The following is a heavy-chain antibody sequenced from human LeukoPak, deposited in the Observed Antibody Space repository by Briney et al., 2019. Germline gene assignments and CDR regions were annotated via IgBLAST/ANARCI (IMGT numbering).Heavy chain of an antibody. Sequence: PGGPLNLSLPASEFTFDDNALHWVGQAPGKVLDGVSLISGDGGSTYYADSVKGRFTISRDNSKNSLYLQMNSLRTEDTALYYCAKDKGSLYSGYDLGGFDYWGQGTLVTVSS. J-gene: IGHJ4*02. CDR1: EFTFDDNA. D-gene: IGHD5-12*01. V-gene: IGHV3-43*02. CDR3: AKDKGSLYSGYDLGGFDY. CDR2: ISGDGGST.